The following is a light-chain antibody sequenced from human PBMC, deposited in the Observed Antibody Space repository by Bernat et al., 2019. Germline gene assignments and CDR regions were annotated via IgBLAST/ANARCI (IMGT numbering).Light chain of an antibody. V-gene: IGKV3-20*01. Sequence: EIVLTQSPGTLSLSPGERATLFCRASQSIDTNYLAWYQQKPGQAPRLLIYGVSGRASGIPDRFSGSGSGTDFTLTISRLEPEDFAIYYCQQYERSRTFGQGTKVQMK. CDR2: GVS. CDR3: QQYERSRT. J-gene: IGKJ1*01. CDR1: QSIDTNY.